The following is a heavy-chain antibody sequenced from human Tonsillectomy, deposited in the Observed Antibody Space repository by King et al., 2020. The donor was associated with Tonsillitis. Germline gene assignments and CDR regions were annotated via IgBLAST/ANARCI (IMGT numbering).Heavy chain of an antibody. J-gene: IGHJ6*02. CDR2: ISSSSSTI. V-gene: IGHV3-48*01. CDR1: GFTFSSYS. CDR3: ARDSGYEGFDYYYGMDV. Sequence: VQLVESGGGLVQPGGSLRLSCAASGFTFSSYSMNWVRQAPGKGLEGVSYISSSSSTIYYADSVKGRFTISRDNAKNSLYLQMNSLRAEDTAVYYCARDSGYEGFDYYYGMDVWGQGTTVTVSS. D-gene: IGHD5-12*01.